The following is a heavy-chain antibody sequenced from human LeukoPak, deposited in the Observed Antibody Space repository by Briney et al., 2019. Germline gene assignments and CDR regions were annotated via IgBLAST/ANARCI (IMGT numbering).Heavy chain of an antibody. V-gene: IGHV4-34*01. D-gene: IGHD5-12*01. CDR1: GGSFSGYY. CDR3: ARRGDTWLRLQVNWFDP. J-gene: IGHJ5*02. Sequence: SETLSLTCAVYGGSFSGYYWSWIRQPPGKGLEWIGEINHSGSTNYNPSLKSRVTISVDTSKNQFSLKLSSVTAADTAVYYCARRGDTWLRLQVNWFDPWGQGTLVTVSS. CDR2: INHSGST.